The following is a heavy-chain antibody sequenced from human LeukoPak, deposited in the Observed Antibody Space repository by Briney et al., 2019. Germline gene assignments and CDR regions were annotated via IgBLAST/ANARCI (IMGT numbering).Heavy chain of an antibody. V-gene: IGHV4-39*01. CDR1: GGSISSSSYY. J-gene: IGHJ5*02. Sequence: SETLSLTCTVSGGSISSSSYYWGWIRQPPGKGLEWIGSIYYSGSTYYNPSLKSRVTISVDTSKNQFSLKLSSVTAADTAVYYCARRGITMIAAFDPWGQGTLVTVSS. CDR3: ARRGITMIAAFDP. CDR2: IYYSGST. D-gene: IGHD3-22*01.